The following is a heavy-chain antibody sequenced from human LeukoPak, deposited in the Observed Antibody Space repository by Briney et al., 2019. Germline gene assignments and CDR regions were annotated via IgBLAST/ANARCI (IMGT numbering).Heavy chain of an antibody. V-gene: IGHV4-59*01. Sequence: MPSETLSLTCTVSGGSISNYYWNWIRQPPGKGLEWIGYIYYSGSTNYNPSLKSRVTISVDTSKNQFSLKLSSVTAADTAVYYCARVGLGYCSGGSCQSAYYYYYYMDVWGKGTTVTVSS. D-gene: IGHD2-15*01. J-gene: IGHJ6*03. CDR1: GGSISNYY. CDR2: IYYSGST. CDR3: ARVGLGYCSGGSCQSAYYYYYYMDV.